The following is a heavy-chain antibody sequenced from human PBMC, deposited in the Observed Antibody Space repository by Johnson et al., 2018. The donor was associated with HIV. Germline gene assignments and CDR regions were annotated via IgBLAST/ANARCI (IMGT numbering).Heavy chain of an antibody. V-gene: IGHV3-66*01. D-gene: IGHD4-17*01. CDR1: GFTFTDHY. CDR2: IYSGDST. CDR3: ARMTTTVSHHDGFDI. Sequence: VQLVESGGGLVQPGGSLRLSCAASGFTFTDHYMDWVRQAPGKGLEWVSVIYSGDSTYYADSVKGRFTISRDNSKNTLYLQMNRLRAEDTAVYYCARMTTTVSHHDGFDIWGQGTMVTVSS. J-gene: IGHJ3*02.